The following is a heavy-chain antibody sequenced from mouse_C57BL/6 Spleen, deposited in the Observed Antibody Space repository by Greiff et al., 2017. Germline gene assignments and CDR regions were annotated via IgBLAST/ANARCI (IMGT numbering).Heavy chain of an antibody. CDR1: GYTFTDYE. V-gene: IGHV1-15*01. CDR2: IDPETGGT. Sequence: QVQLQQSGAELVRPGASVTLSCKASGYTFTDYEMHWVKQTPVHGLEWIGAIDPETGGTAYNQKFKGKAILTADKSSSTAYMELRSLTSEDSAVYYCTGGDYGSSYGRAMDYWGQGTSVTVSS. D-gene: IGHD1-1*01. J-gene: IGHJ4*01. CDR3: TGGDYGSSYGRAMDY.